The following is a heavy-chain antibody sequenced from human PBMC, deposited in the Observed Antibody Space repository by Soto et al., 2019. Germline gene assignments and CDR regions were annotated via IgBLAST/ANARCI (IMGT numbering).Heavy chain of an antibody. D-gene: IGHD2-15*01. CDR3: ARGQLPAATTYFDF. Sequence: RRLSCAASGFTFSSYAIHWVRQAPGKGLEWVAIIWFDGSNKYYADSVKGRFSISRDNSKNTLFLQMDSLRAEDTAVYYYARGQLPAATTYFDFWGQGTLVTVSS. CDR1: GFTFSSYA. J-gene: IGHJ4*02. V-gene: IGHV3-33*01. CDR2: IWFDGSNK.